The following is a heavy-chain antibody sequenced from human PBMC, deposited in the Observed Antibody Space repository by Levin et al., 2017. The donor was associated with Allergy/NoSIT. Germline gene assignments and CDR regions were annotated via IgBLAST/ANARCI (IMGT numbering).Heavy chain of an antibody. CDR1: GASMTNYY. D-gene: IGHD2-21*02. CDR2: MSTSGTT. J-gene: IGHJ5*02. V-gene: IGHV4-4*07. CDR3: AREVTASRWFDP. Sequence: TSETLSLTCSVSGASMTNYYWSWIRQPAGKGLEWIGRMSTSGTTNYNPSLKSRVIMSIDTSNNQIYLNLSSVTAADTGVYYCAREVTASRWFDPWGQGTLVTVSS.